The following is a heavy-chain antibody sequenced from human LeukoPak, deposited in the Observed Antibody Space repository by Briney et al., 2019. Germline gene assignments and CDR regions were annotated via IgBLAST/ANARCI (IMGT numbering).Heavy chain of an antibody. Sequence: GRSLRLSCAASGFTFDDYAMHWVRQAPGKGLEWVSGISWNSGSIGYADSVKGRFTISRDNAKNSLYLQMNSLRAEDTALYYCAKDIGKWLLNYFDYWGQGALVTVSS. V-gene: IGHV3-9*01. CDR3: AKDIGKWLLNYFDY. J-gene: IGHJ4*02. CDR1: GFTFDDYA. CDR2: ISWNSGSI. D-gene: IGHD5-12*01.